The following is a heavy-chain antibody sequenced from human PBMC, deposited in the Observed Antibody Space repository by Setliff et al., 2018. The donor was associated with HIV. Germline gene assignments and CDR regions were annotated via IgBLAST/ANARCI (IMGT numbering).Heavy chain of an antibody. V-gene: IGHV4-34*01. D-gene: IGHD3-10*01. J-gene: IGHJ4*02. CDR3: ARRRGPMVRGVDPAPSFFFDY. CDR1: GAPLNGFF. Sequence: PSETLSLTCAVYGAPLNGFFWSWVRQRPKRGLEWIGEVNHSGTTNYNPSLKSRVTISVDTSKNQFSLRVKSVTAGDTSLYFCARRRGPMVRGVDPAPSFFFDYWGQGTPVTVS. CDR2: VNHSGTT.